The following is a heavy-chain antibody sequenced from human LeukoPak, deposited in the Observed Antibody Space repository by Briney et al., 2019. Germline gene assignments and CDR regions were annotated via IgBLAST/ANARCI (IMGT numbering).Heavy chain of an antibody. CDR1: GFTFSSYSMN. Sequence: GSLRLSCAASGFTFSSYSMNWVRQAPGKGLEWIGSIYYSGSTYYNPSLKSRVTISVDTSKNQFSLKLSSVTAADTAVYYCARPLAAAGTFDIWGQGTMVTVSS. CDR2: IYYSGST. D-gene: IGHD6-13*01. J-gene: IGHJ3*02. CDR3: ARPLAAAGTFDI. V-gene: IGHV4-39*01.